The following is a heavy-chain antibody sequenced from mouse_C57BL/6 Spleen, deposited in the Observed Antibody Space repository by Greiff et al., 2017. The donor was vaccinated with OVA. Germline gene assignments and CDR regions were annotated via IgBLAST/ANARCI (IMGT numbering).Heavy chain of an antibody. V-gene: IGHV5-9*01. D-gene: IGHD2-4*01. Sequence: EVHLVESGGGLVKPGGSLKLSCAASGFTFSSYTMSWVRQTPEKRLEWVATISGGGGNTYYPDSVKGRFTISRDNAKNTLYLQMSSLRSEDTALYYCARRDYDGRAFAYWGQGTLVTVSA. J-gene: IGHJ3*01. CDR3: ARRDYDGRAFAY. CDR1: GFTFSSYT. CDR2: ISGGGGNT.